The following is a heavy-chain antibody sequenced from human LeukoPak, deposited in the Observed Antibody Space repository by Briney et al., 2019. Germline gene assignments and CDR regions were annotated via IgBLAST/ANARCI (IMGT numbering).Heavy chain of an antibody. CDR3: ARVPSLSYWIFDY. CDR2: ISSSSSYI. Sequence: GGSLRLSCAASGFTFSSYSMNWVRQAPGKGLEWVSSISSSSSYIYYADSVKGRFTISRDNSKNTLYLQMNSLRAEDTAVYYCARVPSLSYWIFDYWGQGTLVTVSS. V-gene: IGHV3-21*01. D-gene: IGHD2-8*02. CDR1: GFTFSSYS. J-gene: IGHJ4*02.